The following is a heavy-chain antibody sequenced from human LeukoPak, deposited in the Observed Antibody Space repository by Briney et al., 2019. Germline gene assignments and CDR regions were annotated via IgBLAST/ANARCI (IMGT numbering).Heavy chain of an antibody. CDR1: GDSLSSNSAA. D-gene: IGHD6-19*01. Sequence: SQTLSLTCAISGDSLSSNSAAWNWIRQSPSRGLERLGRTYYRSKWYNDYAISVKSRITINPDASKNHFSLQLNSVTPEDTAVYYCAREGGLAIDYWGQGSLVTVSS. J-gene: IGHJ4*02. CDR3: AREGGLAIDY. CDR2: TYYRSKWYN. V-gene: IGHV6-1*01.